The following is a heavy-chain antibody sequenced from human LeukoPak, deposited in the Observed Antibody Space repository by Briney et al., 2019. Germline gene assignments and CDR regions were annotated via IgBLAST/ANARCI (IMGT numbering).Heavy chain of an antibody. CDR2: IYTSGST. CDR3: ARASYSYDINGWVPFDY. V-gene: IGHV4-61*02. Sequence: SETLSLTCTVSGNSISSGDYYWSWIRQPAGKGLEWIGRIYTSGSTNYNPSLKSRVTISGDTSENQFSLRLSSVTAADTAVYYCARASYSYDINGWVPFDYWGQGTLVTVSS. D-gene: IGHD3-22*01. J-gene: IGHJ4*02. CDR1: GNSISSGDYY.